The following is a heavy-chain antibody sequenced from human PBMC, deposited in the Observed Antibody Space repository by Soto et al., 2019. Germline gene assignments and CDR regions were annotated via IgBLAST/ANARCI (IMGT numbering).Heavy chain of an antibody. CDR1: GGSISNYY. J-gene: IGHJ4*02. Sequence: PEETLSLTCTVSGGSISNYYWSWIRQPPGKGLEWIGYIYYSGSTNYNPGSTNYNPSLKSRVTISVDTSKNQFSLRLNSVTAADTAVYYCARHQSRSLESNFDYRGEATPVIVSA. V-gene: IGHV4-59*08. CDR3: ARHQSRSLESNFDY. D-gene: IGHD2-15*01. CDR2: IYYSGSTNYNPGST.